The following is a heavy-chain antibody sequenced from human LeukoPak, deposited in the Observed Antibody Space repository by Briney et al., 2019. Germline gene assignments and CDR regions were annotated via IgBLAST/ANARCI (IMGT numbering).Heavy chain of an antibody. Sequence: GGSLRLSCAASGFTFSHFWMSWVRQAPGKGLEWVAYIKKTGSETYYVDSVKGRFTITRDNTRNSLFLQMYSLRAEDTAVYFCARGDGYCSGGNCYSYFDSWGQGTLVTVSS. CDR3: ARGDGYCSGGNCYSYFDS. V-gene: IGHV3-7*01. CDR1: GFTFSHFW. CDR2: IKKTGSET. D-gene: IGHD2-15*01. J-gene: IGHJ4*02.